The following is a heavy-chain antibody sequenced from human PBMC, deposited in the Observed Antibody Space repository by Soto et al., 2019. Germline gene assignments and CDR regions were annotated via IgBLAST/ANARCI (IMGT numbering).Heavy chain of an antibody. J-gene: IGHJ2*01. Sequence: QVQLVQSGAEVKKPGSSVKVSCKASGGTFSSYAISWVRQAPGQGLEWMGGIIPIFGTANYAQKFQGRVTXXAXESXSTAYMELSSLRSEDTAVYYCAGDIAVAGDWYFDLWGRGTLVTVSS. D-gene: IGHD6-19*01. CDR1: GGTFSSYA. CDR2: IIPIFGTA. CDR3: AGDIAVAGDWYFDL. V-gene: IGHV1-69*12.